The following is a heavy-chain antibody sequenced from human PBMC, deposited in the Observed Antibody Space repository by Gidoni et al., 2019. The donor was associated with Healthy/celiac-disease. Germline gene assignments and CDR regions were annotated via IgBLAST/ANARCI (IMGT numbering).Heavy chain of an antibody. Sequence: QLQLQESGPGLVKPSEPLSLTCTVSGCSISSSSYSWGWIRQPPGKGLEWIGSISYSGSTYYNPSLKSRVTISVDTSKNQFSMKLRSVTAADTAVYYCARRDPDWYFDLWGRGTLVTVSS. CDR2: ISYSGST. V-gene: IGHV4-39*01. CDR1: GCSISSSSYS. CDR3: ARRDPDWYFDL. J-gene: IGHJ2*01.